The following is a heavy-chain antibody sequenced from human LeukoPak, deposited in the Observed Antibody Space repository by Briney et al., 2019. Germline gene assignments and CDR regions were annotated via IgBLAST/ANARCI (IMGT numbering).Heavy chain of an antibody. V-gene: IGHV1-2*06. CDR2: FNPNSGGT. D-gene: IGHD3-3*01. Sequence: GASVKVSCKASGYTFTSNGISWVRRAPGQGLKWMGRFNPNSGGTNYAQKFQGRVTMTRDTSISTAYMELSRLRSDDTAVYYCASIRFLEWLGEYYFDYWGQGTLVTVSS. CDR3: ASIRFLEWLGEYYFDY. J-gene: IGHJ4*02. CDR1: GYTFTSNG.